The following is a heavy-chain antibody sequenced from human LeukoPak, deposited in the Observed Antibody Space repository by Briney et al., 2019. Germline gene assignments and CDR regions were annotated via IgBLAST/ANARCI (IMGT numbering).Heavy chain of an antibody. CDR2: MSGSGSSR. CDR3: VKVSPLVDPWLE. V-gene: IGHV3-23*01. J-gene: IGHJ4*02. CDR1: GCTFSRYD. Sequence: AGGSLRLSCAAPGCTFSRYDMTWVRQAPGKGREWVSHMSGSGSSRNYLDSVKGRFTISRDNSKNTLYVQMHSLRVEDTAVYFCVKVSPLVDPWLEWGQETLVTVSS. D-gene: IGHD6-19*01.